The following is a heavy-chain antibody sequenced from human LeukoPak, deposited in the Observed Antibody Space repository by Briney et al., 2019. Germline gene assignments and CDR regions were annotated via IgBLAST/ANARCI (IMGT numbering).Heavy chain of an antibody. V-gene: IGHV4-59*01. CDR1: GGSISSYY. CDR2: IYYSGST. CDR3: ARGGLWFGELYEYYFDY. D-gene: IGHD3-10*01. Sequence: SETLSLTCTVSGGSISSYYWSWIRQPPGKGLEWIGYIYYSGSTNYNPPLKSRVTISVDTSKNQFSLKLSSVTAADTAVYYCARGGLWFGELYEYYFDYWGQGTLVTVSS. J-gene: IGHJ4*02.